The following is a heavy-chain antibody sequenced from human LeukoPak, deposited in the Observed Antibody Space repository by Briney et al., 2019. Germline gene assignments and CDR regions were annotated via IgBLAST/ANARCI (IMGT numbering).Heavy chain of an antibody. J-gene: IGHJ4*02. Sequence: PSQTLSLTCSVLGSSIRSGDYYWAWIRQSPGKGLEWIGYIDYSGTTRYNPSLESRLTKSVDTSKHQFSLKLTSVTAADTAVYYCARDRRSVHDYWGQGTLVTVSS. V-gene: IGHV4-30-4*01. D-gene: IGHD1-14*01. CDR3: ARDRRSVHDY. CDR1: GSSIRSGDYY. CDR2: IDYSGTT.